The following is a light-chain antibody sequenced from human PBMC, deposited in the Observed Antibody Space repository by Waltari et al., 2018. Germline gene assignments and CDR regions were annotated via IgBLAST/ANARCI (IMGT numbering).Light chain of an antibody. V-gene: IGLV2-23*02. J-gene: IGLJ1*01. Sequence: QSALTQPASVSGSPGQSITVSCTGTSSDVGSYNLVSWYQHHPPKAPKLMMYEVSKRPSGFSNRFSGSKSGDTASLTISGLQPEDEADYYCCSYAGANTYVFGSGTKVTVL. CDR3: CSYAGANTYV. CDR2: EVS. CDR1: SSDVGSYNL.